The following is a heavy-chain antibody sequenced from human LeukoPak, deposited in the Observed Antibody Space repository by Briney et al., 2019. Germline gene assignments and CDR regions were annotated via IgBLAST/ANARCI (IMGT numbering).Heavy chain of an antibody. Sequence: VASVKVSCKASGGTFSSYAISWVRQAPGQGLEWMGGIIPIFGTANYAQKFQGRVTITTDESTSTAYMELSSLRSEDTAVYYCAREPKYCSSTSCYTVRDWFDPWGQGTLVTVSS. CDR3: AREPKYCSSTSCYTVRDWFDP. CDR1: GGTFSSYA. CDR2: IIPIFGTA. J-gene: IGHJ5*02. V-gene: IGHV1-69*05. D-gene: IGHD2-2*02.